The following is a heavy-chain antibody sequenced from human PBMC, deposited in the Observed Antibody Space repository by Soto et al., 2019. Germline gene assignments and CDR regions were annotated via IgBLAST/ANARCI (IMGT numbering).Heavy chain of an antibody. Sequence: QVQVVQSGAEVKKPGSSVKVACKTSGGTFSTFAIKWVRQAPGQGLEWIGGIVPLFRSANYAQKFQGRVTITADGYTNTADMELSSLGPEDTAVYYCATGPSELTLLSPQVQAYFFGMDVWGQGTTVNVSS. CDR3: ATGPSELTLLSPQVQAYFFGMDV. V-gene: IGHV1-69*01. J-gene: IGHJ6*02. CDR1: GGTFSTFA. CDR2: IVPLFRSA. D-gene: IGHD3-10*01.